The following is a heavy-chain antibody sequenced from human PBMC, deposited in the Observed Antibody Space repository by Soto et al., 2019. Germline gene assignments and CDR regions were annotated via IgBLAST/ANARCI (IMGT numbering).Heavy chain of an antibody. CDR2: IYHTGTT. CDR3: ARVMAAMQNWLDP. CDR1: GGSISNVGYF. J-gene: IGHJ5*02. V-gene: IGHV4-30-4*01. D-gene: IGHD2-2*01. Sequence: QVQLQESGPGLVKPSQTLSLTCTVSGGSISNVGYFWSWIRQPPGKGLEWIGFIYHTGTTYYNSSLRSRVSISIDTSKNQFSLKLNSVTAADTAVYYCARVMAAMQNWLDPWGQGTLVTVSP.